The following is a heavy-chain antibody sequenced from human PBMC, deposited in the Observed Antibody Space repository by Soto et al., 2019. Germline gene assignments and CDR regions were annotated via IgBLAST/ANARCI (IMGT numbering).Heavy chain of an antibody. CDR2: INHSGST. CDR1: GGSFSGYY. D-gene: IGHD6-13*01. CDR3: ARVTSSSSWPIDF. Sequence: SETLSLTCAVYGGSFSGYYWSWIRQPPGKGLEWIGEINHSGSTNYNPSLKSRVTISVDTSKNQFSLKLSSVTAADTAVYYGARVTSSSSWPIDFWAQGTLVTVSS. J-gene: IGHJ4*02. V-gene: IGHV4-34*01.